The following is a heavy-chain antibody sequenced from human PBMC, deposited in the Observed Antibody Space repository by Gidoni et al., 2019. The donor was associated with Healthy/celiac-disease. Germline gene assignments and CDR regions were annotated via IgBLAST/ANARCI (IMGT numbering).Heavy chain of an antibody. J-gene: IGHJ6*02. D-gene: IGHD3-10*01. CDR2: ISGSGGST. CDR3: AKNLLWFGESQAYYYYYGMDV. Sequence: EVQLLESGGGLVQPGGSLRLSCAASGFTLSSYAMSWGRQAPGKGLEGVSAISGSGGSTYYADSVKGRFTISRDNSKNTLYLQMNSLRAEDTAVYYCAKNLLWFGESQAYYYYYGMDVWGQGTTVTVSS. V-gene: IGHV3-23*01. CDR1: GFTLSSYA.